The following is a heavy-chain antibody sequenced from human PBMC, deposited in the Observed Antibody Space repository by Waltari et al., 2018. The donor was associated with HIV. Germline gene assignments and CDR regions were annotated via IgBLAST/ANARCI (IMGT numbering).Heavy chain of an antibody. CDR2: ISGSGGTT. CDR1: GFTFSSYA. D-gene: IGHD6-13*01. J-gene: IGHJ1*01. V-gene: IGHV3-23*01. CDR3: APKADSSNWYQYFQH. Sequence: EVQLLESGGGLVQPGGSLRLSCAASGFTFSSYAMSWVRQAPGKGLEWVTTISGSGGTTYYADSVKGRFTISRDNSKNTLYLQMNSLRAEDTAVYYCAPKADSSNWYQYFQHWGQGTLVTVSS.